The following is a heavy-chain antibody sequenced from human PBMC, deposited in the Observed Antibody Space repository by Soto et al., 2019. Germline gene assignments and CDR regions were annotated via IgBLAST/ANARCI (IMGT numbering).Heavy chain of an antibody. CDR3: ARSPYYYDSSGYYRRDAFDI. D-gene: IGHD3-22*01. V-gene: IGHV1-46*01. J-gene: IGHJ3*02. CDR2: INPSGGST. CDR1: GYTFTSYG. Sequence: ASVKVSCKASGYTFTSYGISWVRQAPGQGLEWMGIINPSGGSTSYAQKFQGRVTMTRDTSTSTVYMELSSLRSEDAAVYYCARSPYYYDSSGYYRRDAFDIWGQGTMVTVSS.